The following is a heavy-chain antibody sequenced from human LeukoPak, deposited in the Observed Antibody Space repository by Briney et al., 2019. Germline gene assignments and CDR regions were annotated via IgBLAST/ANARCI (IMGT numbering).Heavy chain of an antibody. V-gene: IGHV1-2*02. CDR3: AKDASIYTFGTNWFDP. CDR1: GYTFTSYA. J-gene: IGHJ5*02. CDR2: LNPNSGGT. Sequence: ASVKVSCKASGYTFTSYAMHWVRQAPGQRLEWMGWLNPNSGGTNYAQKFQGRVTMTRDLSMTTAYMELSSLRSDDTATYYCAKDASIYTFGTNWFDPWGQGTLVTVSS. D-gene: IGHD1-7*01.